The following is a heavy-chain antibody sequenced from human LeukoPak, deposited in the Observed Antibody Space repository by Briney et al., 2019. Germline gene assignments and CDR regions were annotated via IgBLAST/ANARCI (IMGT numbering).Heavy chain of an antibody. V-gene: IGHV3-74*01. CDR2: INEDGRVT. CDR1: GFTFSSYW. J-gene: IGHJ4*02. Sequence: GGSLRLSCAASGFTFSSYWMHWVRQVPEKGLVWVARINEDGRVTSYADSVKGRFTISRDNGKNTVYLQMNSLRAEDTAVYYCARDLTFLETPVDDFDYWGQGSLVTVSS. CDR3: ARDLTFLETPVDDFDY. D-gene: IGHD4-23*01.